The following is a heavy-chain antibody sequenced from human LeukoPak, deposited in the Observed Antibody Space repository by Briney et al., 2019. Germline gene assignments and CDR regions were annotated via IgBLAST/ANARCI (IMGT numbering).Heavy chain of an antibody. V-gene: IGHV4-39*07. D-gene: IGHD6-19*01. CDR2: IYYSGST. CDR1: GGSISSSSYY. J-gene: IGHJ4*02. Sequence: SETLSLTCTVSGGSISSSSYYWGWIRQPPGKGLEWIGSIYYSGSTYYNPSLKSRVTISVDTSKNHFSLRLSSVTAADTAVYYCATLGSSGWYENFDYWGQGTLVTVSS. CDR3: ATLGSSGWYENFDY.